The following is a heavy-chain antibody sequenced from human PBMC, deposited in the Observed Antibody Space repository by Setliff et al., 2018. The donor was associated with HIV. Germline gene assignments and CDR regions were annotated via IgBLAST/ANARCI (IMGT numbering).Heavy chain of an antibody. J-gene: IGHJ6*03. CDR2: IVPIFGTP. Sequence: WASVKVSCKASGDSFSNYAISWVRQAPGQGLEWMGQIVPIFGTPSYAQKFQGRVTITADESTNTAFMELGSLRSDDTAVYYCATDPQKGGYYYYYMDVWGKGTTVTVSS. CDR1: GDSFSNYA. CDR3: ATDPQKGGYYYYYMDV. V-gene: IGHV1-69*13. D-gene: IGHD2-15*01.